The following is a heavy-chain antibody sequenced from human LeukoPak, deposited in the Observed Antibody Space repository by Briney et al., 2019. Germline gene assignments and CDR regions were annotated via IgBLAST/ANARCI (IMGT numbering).Heavy chain of an antibody. J-gene: IGHJ4*02. V-gene: IGHV4-39*07. Sequence: PSETLSLTCTVSGGSISSNNYFWGWIRQPPGKGLEWIGSINYIGTTYYNPSLKSRITMSVDTSKNQFSLKLSSVTAADTAVYYCARGGGYCSDASCYEFDYWGQGTLVTVSS. CDR1: GGSISSNNYF. CDR2: INYIGTT. D-gene: IGHD2-15*01. CDR3: ARGGGYCSDASCYEFDY.